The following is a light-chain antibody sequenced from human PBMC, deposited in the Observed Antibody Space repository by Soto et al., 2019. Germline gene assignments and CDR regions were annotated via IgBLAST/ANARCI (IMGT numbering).Light chain of an antibody. V-gene: IGKV1-39*01. Sequence: DIQMTQSPSSLSASVGDTVTITCRASQSISVHLNWYQQKPGKVPKLLIYAASNVQSGVPSSFSSTGSETDFALTISSLQPEDFATYYCQQSYITPYTFGEGTKLQIK. CDR3: QQSYITPYT. CDR2: AAS. J-gene: IGKJ2*01. CDR1: QSISVH.